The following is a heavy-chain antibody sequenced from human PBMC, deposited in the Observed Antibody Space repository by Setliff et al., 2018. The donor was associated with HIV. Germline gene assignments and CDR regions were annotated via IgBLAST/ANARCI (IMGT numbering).Heavy chain of an antibody. CDR2: MNPNSGNT. V-gene: IGHV1-8*02. CDR3: ASSWSRVPYYGLDV. J-gene: IGHJ6*02. CDR1: GDTFSNSL. D-gene: IGHD6-13*01. Sequence: ASVKVSCKASGDTFSNSLVTWVRQATGRGLEWMGWMNPNSGNTGYAQKFQGRVTMTRNTSISTAYMELSSLRSEDSAVYYSASSWSRVPYYGLDVWGQGTTVTVSS.